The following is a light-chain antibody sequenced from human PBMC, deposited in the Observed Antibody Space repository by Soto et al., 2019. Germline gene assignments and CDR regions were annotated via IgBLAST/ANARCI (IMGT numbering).Light chain of an antibody. Sequence: EIVLTQPPGTLSLSPGERATLSCRASQSVSSGYLAWYQQKPGQAPRLLIYGASSRATGIPDRFSGSGSGTDFTLTISRLEPEDFAVYYCQQYGSSPPRLTFGGGTKVDIK. J-gene: IGKJ4*01. CDR2: GAS. CDR3: QQYGSSPPRLT. CDR1: QSVSSGY. V-gene: IGKV3-20*01.